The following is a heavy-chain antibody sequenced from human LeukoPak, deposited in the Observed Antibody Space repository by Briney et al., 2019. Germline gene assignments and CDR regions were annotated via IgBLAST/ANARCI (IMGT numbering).Heavy chain of an antibody. D-gene: IGHD3-9*01. CDR2: ISYDGSNK. J-gene: IGHJ4*02. Sequence: GRSLRLSCAASGFTFSSYGMHWVRQAPGKGLEWVAVISYDGSNKYYADSVKGRFTISRDNSKNTLYLQMNSLRAEDTAVYYCAKDWDDISAGDYWGQGTLVTVSS. CDR1: GFTFSSYG. V-gene: IGHV3-30*18. CDR3: AKDWDDISAGDY.